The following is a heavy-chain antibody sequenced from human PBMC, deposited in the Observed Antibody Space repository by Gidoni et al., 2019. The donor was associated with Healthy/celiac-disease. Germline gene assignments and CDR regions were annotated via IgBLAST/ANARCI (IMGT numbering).Heavy chain of an antibody. J-gene: IGHJ3*02. D-gene: IGHD5-18*01. CDR2: ISWNSGSI. CDR1: GFTFADYA. V-gene: IGHV3-9*01. CDR3: AKDNLFHGRGYSYGNDAFDI. Sequence: EVQLVESGVGLVQPGRSLRLSGAASGFTFADYAIHWVRQAPGKGLEGVSGISWNSGSIGYADSVKGRFTISRDNAKNSLYLQMNSLRAEDTALYYCAKDNLFHGRGYSYGNDAFDIWGQGTMVTVSS.